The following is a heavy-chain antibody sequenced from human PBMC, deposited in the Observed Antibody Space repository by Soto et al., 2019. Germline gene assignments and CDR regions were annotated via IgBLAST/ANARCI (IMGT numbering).Heavy chain of an antibody. V-gene: IGHV3-13*01. CDR2: IGTAGDT. Sequence: GGSLRLSCAASGFTFSSYDMHWVRQATGKGLEWVSAIGTAGDTYYPGSVKGRFTISRENAKNSLYLQMNSLRAEDTAVYYCARGPLEDYGMDVWGQGTTVTVSS. J-gene: IGHJ6*02. CDR3: ARGPLEDYGMDV. CDR1: GFTFSSYD.